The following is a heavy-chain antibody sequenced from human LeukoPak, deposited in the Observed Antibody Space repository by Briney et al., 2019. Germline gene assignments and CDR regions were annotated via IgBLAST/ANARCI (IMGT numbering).Heavy chain of an antibody. J-gene: IGHJ5*02. CDR1: GYTFTSYD. Sequence: ASVKVSCKASGYTFTSYDINWVRQATGQGLEWMGWMNPNSGNTGYAQKFQGRVTMTRNTSISTAYMELSSLRSEDTAVYYCAKGYSPRDWLDPWGQGTLVTVSS. CDR3: AKGYSPRDWLDP. V-gene: IGHV1-8*01. CDR2: MNPNSGNT. D-gene: IGHD6-13*01.